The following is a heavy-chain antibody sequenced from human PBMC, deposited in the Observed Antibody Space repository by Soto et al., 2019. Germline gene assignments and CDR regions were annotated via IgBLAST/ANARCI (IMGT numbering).Heavy chain of an antibody. CDR1: GFTFSSYA. V-gene: IGHV3-30-3*01. D-gene: IGHD1-26*01. Sequence: QVQLVESGGGVVQPGRSLRLSCAASGFTFSSYAMHWVRQAPGKGLEWVAVISYDGSNKYYADSVKGRFTISRDNSKNALYLQMNSLRAEDTAVYYCARLVGASYYFDYWCQGTLVTVSS. CDR2: ISYDGSNK. J-gene: IGHJ4*02. CDR3: ARLVGASYYFDY.